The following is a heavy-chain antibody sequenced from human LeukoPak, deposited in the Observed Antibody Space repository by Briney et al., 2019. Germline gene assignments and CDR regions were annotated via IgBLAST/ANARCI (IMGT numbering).Heavy chain of an antibody. CDR3: ARAKGYSSSPVDY. J-gene: IGHJ4*02. Sequence: GASVKVSCKASGYTFTGYYMHWVRQAPGQGLEWMGWINPNSGGTNYAQKFQGRVTMTRDTSISTAYMELSRLRSDDTAVYYCARAKGYSSSPVDYWGQGTLSPSPQ. CDR1: GYTFTGYY. V-gene: IGHV1-2*02. CDR2: INPNSGGT. D-gene: IGHD6-6*01.